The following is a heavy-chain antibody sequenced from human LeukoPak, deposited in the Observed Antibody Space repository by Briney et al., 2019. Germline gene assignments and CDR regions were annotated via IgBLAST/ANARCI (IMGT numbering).Heavy chain of an antibody. Sequence: GGSLRLSCAASGFTFTSYNVNWVRQAPGKRLEWVSYLSSSSSTIYYADSVKGRFTISRDDAKNSLYLQMNSLRDEDTAVYYCARDDFDILTGYQFDYWGQGTLVTVSS. V-gene: IGHV3-48*02. CDR3: ARDDFDILTGYQFDY. CDR1: GFTFTSYN. D-gene: IGHD3-9*01. CDR2: LSSSSSTI. J-gene: IGHJ4*02.